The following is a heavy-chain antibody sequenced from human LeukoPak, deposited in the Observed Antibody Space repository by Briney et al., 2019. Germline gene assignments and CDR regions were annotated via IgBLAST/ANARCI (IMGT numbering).Heavy chain of an antibody. CDR1: GGSISSYY. Sequence: SETLSLTCTVSGGSISSYYWSWIRQPPGKGLEWIGYIYYSGSTNYNPSLKSRVTISVDTSKNQFSLKLSSVTAADTAVYYCARQVMIALDYWGQGTLVTVSS. CDR3: ARQVMIALDY. D-gene: IGHD3-22*01. V-gene: IGHV4-59*01. CDR2: IYYSGST. J-gene: IGHJ4*02.